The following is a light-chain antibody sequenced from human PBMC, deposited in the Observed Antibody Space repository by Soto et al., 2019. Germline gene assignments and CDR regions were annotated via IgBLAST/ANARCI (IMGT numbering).Light chain of an antibody. CDR1: QGISNY. CDR3: QKYNSAPRT. J-gene: IGKJ1*01. Sequence: DIQMTQSPSSLSASVGDRVTITCRASQGISNYLAWYQQKPGKVPKLLIYAASTLQSGVPSRFNGYRSGTYFTLTISSLQPEDDATYYCQKYNSAPRTFGQGTKVEIK. V-gene: IGKV1-27*01. CDR2: AAS.